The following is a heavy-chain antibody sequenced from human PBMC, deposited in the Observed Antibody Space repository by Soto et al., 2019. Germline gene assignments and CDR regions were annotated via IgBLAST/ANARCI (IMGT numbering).Heavy chain of an antibody. CDR1: GFTFNNHN. CDR2: ISSRSLTI. D-gene: IGHD5-12*01. J-gene: IGHJ4*02. Sequence: GGSLRLSCAASGFTFNNHNMNWVRQAPGKGLEWVSFISSRSLTIYYADSVKGRFTISRDNNKNSLYLQMNSATAADTAVYYCAMGYSAYLVPDYWGQGTLVTVSS. V-gene: IGHV3-48*01. CDR3: AMGYSAYLVPDY.